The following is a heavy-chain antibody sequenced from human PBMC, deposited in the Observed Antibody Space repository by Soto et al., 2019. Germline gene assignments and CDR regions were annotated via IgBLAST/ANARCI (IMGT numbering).Heavy chain of an antibody. CDR2: INHSGST. Sequence: KPSETLSLTCAVYGGSFSGYYWSWIRQPPGKGLEWIGEINHSGSTNYNPSLKSRVTISVDTSKNQFSLKLSSVTAADTAVYYCASLPRGVVVVAATHYYYGMDVWGQGTTVTVSS. J-gene: IGHJ6*02. CDR3: ASLPRGVVVVAATHYYYGMDV. CDR1: GGSFSGYY. D-gene: IGHD2-15*01. V-gene: IGHV4-34*01.